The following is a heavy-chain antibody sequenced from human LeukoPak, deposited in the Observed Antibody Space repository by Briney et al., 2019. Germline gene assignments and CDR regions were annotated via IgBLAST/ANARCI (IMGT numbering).Heavy chain of an antibody. CDR3: VRDRDYAFDF. CDR1: GFTFSYYS. V-gene: IGHV3-48*02. Sequence: GGSLRPSCAASGFTFSYYSMNWVRQAPGKGLEWISYSNTDGTISYADSVKGRFTISRDNAENSLYLQMNSLRDEDTAVYFCVRDRDYAFDFWGQGTMVTVSS. CDR2: SNTDGTI. J-gene: IGHJ3*01.